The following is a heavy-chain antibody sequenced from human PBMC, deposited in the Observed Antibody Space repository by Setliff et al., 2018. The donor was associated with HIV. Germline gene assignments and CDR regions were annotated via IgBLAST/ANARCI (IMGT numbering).Heavy chain of an antibody. Sequence: ASVKVSCKASGYTFTSYYVHWVRQAPGQGLEWMGILNPSGDSTAYAQKFQGRVTITADESTSTAYMELSSLRSEDTAVYYCAFWSGYSRPYYYYYGMDVWGQGTTVTVSS. CDR1: GYTFTSYY. CDR3: AFWSGYSRPYYYYYGMDV. CDR2: LNPSGDST. J-gene: IGHJ6*02. V-gene: IGHV1-46*01. D-gene: IGHD3-3*01.